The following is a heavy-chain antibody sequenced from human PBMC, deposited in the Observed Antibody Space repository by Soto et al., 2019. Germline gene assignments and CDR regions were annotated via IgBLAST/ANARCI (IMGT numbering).Heavy chain of an antibody. CDR2: IRHSGSGT. V-gene: IGHV4-34*01. CDR1: GGSFSSTY. CDR3: ARGHLPGGNTFYYDY. J-gene: IGHJ4*02. D-gene: IGHD2-15*01. Sequence: QVQLQQWGAGLLKPSETLSLTCTVYGGSFSSTYWSWFRQPPGMGLEWIGEIRHSGSGTNYNPSLKSRVTISVDTSKNQFSLKLSSVTAADTAMYYGARGHLPGGNTFYYDYWGQGTLVTVSS.